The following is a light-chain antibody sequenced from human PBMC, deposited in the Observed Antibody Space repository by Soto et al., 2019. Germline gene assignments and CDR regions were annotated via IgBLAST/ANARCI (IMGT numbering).Light chain of an antibody. Sequence: DIQIAQSPSNLSASVGDRVTITCRASQSISNWLAWYQQRPGKAPNLLIYRASTLESGVPSRFSGSGSGTDFTLTLRSLQPDDFSAYYCQQYLSVYLLTFGGGTKVDIK. CDR2: RAS. V-gene: IGKV1-5*03. CDR3: QQYLSVYLLT. J-gene: IGKJ4*01. CDR1: QSISNW.